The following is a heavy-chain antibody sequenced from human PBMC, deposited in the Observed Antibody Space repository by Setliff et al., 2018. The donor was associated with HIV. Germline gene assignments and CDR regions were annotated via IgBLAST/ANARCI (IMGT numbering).Heavy chain of an antibody. Sequence: GGSLRLSCTASGFTFRDFAMHWVRQAPGKGLEWVSSISYDGSRIHYADSVKGRFSISRDNSKNTLSLQVNGLGPEDTAVYYCATARIPTGGTSTSFDYWGQGTLVTVSS. CDR2: ISYDGSRI. CDR3: ATARIPTGGTSTSFDY. J-gene: IGHJ4*02. CDR1: GFTFRDFA. V-gene: IGHV3-30*01. D-gene: IGHD1-1*01.